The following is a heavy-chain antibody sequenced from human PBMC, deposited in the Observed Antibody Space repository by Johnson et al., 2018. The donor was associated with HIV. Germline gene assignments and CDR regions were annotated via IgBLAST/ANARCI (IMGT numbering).Heavy chain of an antibody. CDR3: ARDGKYSSIGPDAFDV. Sequence: VQLVESGGGLVQPGGSLRLSCAASGFTVSSNYMSWVRQAPGKGLEWVSVIYSGGSTYYADSVKGRFTISRDHSENTLYLQMNSLGPEDTAVYFCARDGKYSSIGPDAFDVWGQGTMVAVSS. CDR1: GFTVSSNY. V-gene: IGHV3-66*01. J-gene: IGHJ3*01. CDR2: IYSGGST. D-gene: IGHD6-13*01.